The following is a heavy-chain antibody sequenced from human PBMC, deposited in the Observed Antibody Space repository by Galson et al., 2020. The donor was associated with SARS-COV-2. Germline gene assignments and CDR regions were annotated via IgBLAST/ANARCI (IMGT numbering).Heavy chain of an antibody. CDR2: FDPEDGET. V-gene: IGHV1-24*01. CDR1: GYTLTELS. CDR3: ATAPAMTTVTYNWFDP. Sequence: ASVKVSCKVSGYTLTELSMHWVRQAPGKGLEWMGGFDPEDGETIYAQKFQGRVTMTEDTSTDTAYMELSSLRSEDTAVYYCATAPAMTTVTYNWFDPWGQGTLVTVSS. J-gene: IGHJ5*02. D-gene: IGHD4-4*01.